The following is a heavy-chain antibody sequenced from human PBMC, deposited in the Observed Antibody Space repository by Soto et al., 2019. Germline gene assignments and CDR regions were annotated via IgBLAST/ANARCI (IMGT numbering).Heavy chain of an antibody. CDR1: GFTFSTYW. CDR3: ARGHYGMDV. V-gene: IGHV3-7*05. CDR2: MKQDGIEK. Sequence: EVQLVESGGALVQPAGSLRLSCAAYGFTFSTYWMSWVRQAPGKGLVWVADMKQDGIEKYYVESVKGRFTISRDNAKNSLYLQMNSLRADDTAVYYCARGHYGMDVWGQGTTVNVCS. J-gene: IGHJ6*02.